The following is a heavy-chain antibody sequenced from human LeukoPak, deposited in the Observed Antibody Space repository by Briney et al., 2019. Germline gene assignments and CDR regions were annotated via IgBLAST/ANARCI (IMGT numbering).Heavy chain of an antibody. Sequence: SETLSLTCAVYGENFSIYFYSWIRQPPGKGLEWIGEINHGGSTSYNPSLKSRVTISVDTSKNQFSLRLSSVTAADTAMYYCASRSRITMVRGVFDYWGQGTLVTVSS. CDR3: ASRSRITMVRGVFDY. CDR1: GENFSIYF. V-gene: IGHV4-34*01. D-gene: IGHD3-10*01. CDR2: INHGGST. J-gene: IGHJ4*02.